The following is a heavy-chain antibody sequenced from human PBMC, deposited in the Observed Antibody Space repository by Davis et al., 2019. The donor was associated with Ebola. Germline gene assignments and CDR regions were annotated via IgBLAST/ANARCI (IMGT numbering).Heavy chain of an antibody. CDR2: IRYDGSNK. D-gene: IGHD2-2*01. CDR3: AKDRPTTLIVRDIVLVPAAESGMDV. V-gene: IGHV3-30*02. CDR1: GFTFSSYG. Sequence: PGGSLRLSCAASGFTFSSYGMHWVRQAPGKGLEWVAFIRYDGSNKYYADSVKGRFTISRDNSKNTLYLQMNSLRAEDTAVYYCAKDRPTTLIVRDIVLVPAAESGMDVWGQGTTVTVSS. J-gene: IGHJ6*02.